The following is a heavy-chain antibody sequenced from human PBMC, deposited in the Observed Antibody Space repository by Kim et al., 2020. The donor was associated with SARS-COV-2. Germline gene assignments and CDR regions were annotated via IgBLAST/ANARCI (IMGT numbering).Heavy chain of an antibody. V-gene: IGHV3-7*04. J-gene: IGHJ4*02. D-gene: IGHD3-9*01. CDR2: K. Sequence: KYYVAFVKGRFTISRHNAKNSLSLQMNALRTDDTGVYYCTKGTQPTSGLDYWGQGTLVIVSS. CDR3: TKGTQPTSGLDY.